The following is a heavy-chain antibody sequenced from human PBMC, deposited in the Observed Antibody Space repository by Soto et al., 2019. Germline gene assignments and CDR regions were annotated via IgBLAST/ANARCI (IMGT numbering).Heavy chain of an antibody. CDR3: ASWEYTNSYNWFDP. V-gene: IGHV3-30-3*01. D-gene: IGHD6-13*01. Sequence: PGGSLRLSCAASGFTFSNYAMHWVRQAPGKGLEWVAVISYDGSNKYYADSVKGRFTISRDNSKNTLYLQMNSLRTEDTAVYYCASWEYTNSYNWFDPWGQGTLVTVSS. CDR2: ISYDGSNK. J-gene: IGHJ5*02. CDR1: GFTFSNYA.